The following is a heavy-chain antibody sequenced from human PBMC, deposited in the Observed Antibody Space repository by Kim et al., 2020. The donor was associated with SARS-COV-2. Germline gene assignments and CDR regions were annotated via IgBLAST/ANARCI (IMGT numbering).Heavy chain of an antibody. CDR1: GGSFSGYY. V-gene: IGHV4-34*01. Sequence: SETLSLTCAVYGGSFSGYYWSWIRQPPGKGLEWIGEINHSGSTNYNPSLKSRVTISVDTSKNQFSLKLSSVTAADTAVYYCARERGGLKYYYGSGSLDYWGQGTLVTVSS. CDR2: INHSGST. CDR3: ARERGGLKYYYGSGSLDY. D-gene: IGHD3-10*01. J-gene: IGHJ4*02.